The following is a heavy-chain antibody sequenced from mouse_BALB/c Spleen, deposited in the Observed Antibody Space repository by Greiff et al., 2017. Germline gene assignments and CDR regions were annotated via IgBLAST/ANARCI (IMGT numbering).Heavy chain of an antibody. Sequence: DVMLVESGGGLVKPGGSLKLSCAASGFTFSSYAMSWVRQTPEKRLEWVATISSGGSYTYYPDSVKGRFTISRDNAKNTLYLQMSSLRSEDTAMYYCARRDSFSYWGQGTLVTVSA. CDR3: ARRDSFSY. CDR1: GFTFSSYA. V-gene: IGHV5-9-1*01. J-gene: IGHJ3*01. CDR2: ISSGGSYT.